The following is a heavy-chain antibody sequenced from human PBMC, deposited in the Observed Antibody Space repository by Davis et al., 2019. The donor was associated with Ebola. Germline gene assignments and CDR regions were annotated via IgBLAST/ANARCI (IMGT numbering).Heavy chain of an antibody. CDR2: ISSSSSTI. CDR3: ARGASSGWSVDY. Sequence: GGSLRLSCAASGFTFSNAWMNWVRQAPGKGLEWVSYISSSSSTIYYADSVKGRFTISRDNSKNTLYLQMNSLRAEDTTVYYCARGASSGWSVDYWGQGTLVTVSS. V-gene: IGHV3-48*01. J-gene: IGHJ4*02. CDR1: GFTFSNAW. D-gene: IGHD6-19*01.